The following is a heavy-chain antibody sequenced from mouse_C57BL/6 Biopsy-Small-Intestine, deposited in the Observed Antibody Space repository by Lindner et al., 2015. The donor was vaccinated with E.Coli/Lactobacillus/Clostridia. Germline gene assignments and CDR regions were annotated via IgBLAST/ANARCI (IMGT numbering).Heavy chain of an antibody. CDR1: GYTFTTYP. CDR2: FHPYNDDT. D-gene: IGHD1-1*01. Sequence: VQLQESGAELVKPGASVKMSCKASGYTFTTYPIEWMKQNRGKSLEWIGNFHPYNDDTKYNEKFKGKATLTVEKSSSTVYLELSRLTSDDSAVYYCARRLYGSSYWYFDVWGTGTTVTVSS. V-gene: IGHV1-47*01. J-gene: IGHJ1*03. CDR3: ARRLYGSSYWYFDV.